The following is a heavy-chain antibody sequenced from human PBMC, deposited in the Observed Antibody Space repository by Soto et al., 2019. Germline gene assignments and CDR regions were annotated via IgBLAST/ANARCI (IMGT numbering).Heavy chain of an antibody. J-gene: IGHJ4*02. CDR1: GGSFSNFA. Sequence: SVKVSCKASGGSFSNFAISWVRQAPVQGLEWMGGIIPLFGTRNYAQNFQGRVTITADESMSTAYMELSSLRSEDTAVYYCARGRYKDNFGTYYFDYWGQGALVTVSS. V-gene: IGHV1-69*01. CDR3: ARGRYKDNFGTYYFDY. D-gene: IGHD1-1*01. CDR2: IIPLFGTR.